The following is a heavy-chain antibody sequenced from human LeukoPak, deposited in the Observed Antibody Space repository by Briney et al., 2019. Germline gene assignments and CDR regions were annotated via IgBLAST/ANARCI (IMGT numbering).Heavy chain of an antibody. CDR2: ISAYNGNT. V-gene: IGHV1-18*01. J-gene: IGHJ4*02. CDR3: ARWAFGVSSTPFDY. D-gene: IGHD3-10*01. CDR1: GYTFTSYG. Sequence: ASVKVSCKASGYTFTSYGISWVRQAPGQGLEWMGWISAYNGNTNYAQKLQGRVTMTTDTSTSTAYMELRSLRSDDTAVYPCARWAFGVSSTPFDYWGQGTLVTVSS.